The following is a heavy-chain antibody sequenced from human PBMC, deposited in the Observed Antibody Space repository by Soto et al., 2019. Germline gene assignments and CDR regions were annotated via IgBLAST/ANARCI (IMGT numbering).Heavy chain of an antibody. CDR2: IHYSGGT. CDR3: TREQSDDNYFDP. V-gene: IGHV4-61*08. CDR1: GAALSSGGYF. D-gene: IGHD6-19*01. J-gene: IGHJ5*02. Sequence: QVKLQQSGPGLVKPSETLSLTCTVSGAALSSGGYFYTSVRQPPGKGLEWLGYIHYSGGTNYNPSRNSRVTIALDKSQSQFSLRLISVTAADTAVYYCTREQSDDNYFDPWGHGTLLTVSS.